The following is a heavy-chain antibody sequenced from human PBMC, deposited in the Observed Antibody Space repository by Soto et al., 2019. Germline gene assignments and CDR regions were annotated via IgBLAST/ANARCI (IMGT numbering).Heavy chain of an antibody. Sequence: QVQLQESGPGLVKPSETLSLTCTVYGGSISSYYWSWIRQPPGKGLEWIGYIYYSGSTNYNPSLRSRDTISVDPSKNHFSRKLSSVTAADTSVYYCARLSSVTVSKMYYMDFWGKGTTVTVSS. D-gene: IGHD3-22*01. CDR3: ARLSSVTVSKMYYMDF. J-gene: IGHJ6*03. V-gene: IGHV4-59*08. CDR1: GGSISSYY. CDR2: IYYSGST.